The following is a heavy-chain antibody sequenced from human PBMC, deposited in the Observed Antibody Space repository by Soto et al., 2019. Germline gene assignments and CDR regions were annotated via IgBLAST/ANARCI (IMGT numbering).Heavy chain of an antibody. CDR2: IYSSGNT. J-gene: IGHJ4*02. Sequence: SDTLSLTFTVSGGSISSSDYYWSWIRQPPGKGLEWIGYIYSSGNTYYNPSLKSRLTISVDTSKNQFSLKLNSVTAADTALYYCARGLSAATVVTCYFDXWGQVTLFTVSX. D-gene: IGHD4-17*01. V-gene: IGHV4-31*03. CDR3: ARGLSAATVVTCYFDX. CDR1: GGSISSSDYY.